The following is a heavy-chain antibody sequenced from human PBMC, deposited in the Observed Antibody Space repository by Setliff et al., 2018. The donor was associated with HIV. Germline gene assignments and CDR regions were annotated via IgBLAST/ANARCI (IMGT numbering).Heavy chain of an antibody. Sequence: PSETLSLTCAVYGGSFSDNYWSWIRQSPGEGLEWIGYIYYSGYYKAYYDSNPALKSRFSASVDTSRNQFSLELQSMTAADTAMYYCARAISFDFPSGLKGTFDVWGLGTMVTVSS. CDR2: IYYSGYYKAYY. CDR3: ARAISFDFPSGLKGTFDV. D-gene: IGHD3-16*01. J-gene: IGHJ3*01. V-gene: IGHV4-34*01. CDR1: GGSFSDNY.